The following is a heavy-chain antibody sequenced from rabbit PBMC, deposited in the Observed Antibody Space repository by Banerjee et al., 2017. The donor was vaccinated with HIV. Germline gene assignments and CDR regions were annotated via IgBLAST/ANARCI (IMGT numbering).Heavy chain of an antibody. V-gene: IGHV1S40*01. J-gene: IGHJ4*01. D-gene: IGHD4-2*01. CDR1: GFSFSSYYY. CDR3: AREDVGYGGSMDL. CDR2: IDTNTGKT. Sequence: QSLEESGGDLVKPGASLTLTCTASGFSFSSYYYMYWVRQAPGKGLEWIGFIDTNTGKTFYASWAKGPFTISKTSSTTVTLQMTSLTAADTASYFCAREDVGYGGSMDLWGPGTLVTVS.